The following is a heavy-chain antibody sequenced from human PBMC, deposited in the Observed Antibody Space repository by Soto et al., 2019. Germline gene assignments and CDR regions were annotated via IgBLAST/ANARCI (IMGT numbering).Heavy chain of an antibody. Sequence: QVQLVESGGGVVQPGGSLRLSCAASASIFKGHGMHWVRQAPGKGLELVAIIRYDGSDEHYGDSVKGRFTISRDNSKNMLYLQMNSLRAEDTAVYYCARDGVGATTYFGFLAYWGQGTLVTVSS. V-gene: IGHV3-33*08. D-gene: IGHD1-26*01. J-gene: IGHJ4*02. CDR2: IRYDGSDE. CDR1: ASIFKGHG. CDR3: ARDGVGATTYFGFLAY.